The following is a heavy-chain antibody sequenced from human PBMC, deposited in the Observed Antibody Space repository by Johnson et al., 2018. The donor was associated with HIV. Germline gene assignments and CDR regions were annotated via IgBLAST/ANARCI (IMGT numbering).Heavy chain of an antibody. CDR3: ARDRPSGWPDAFDI. CDR1: GFTVSSNY. J-gene: IGHJ3*02. V-gene: IGHV3-66*01. D-gene: IGHD6-19*01. CDR2: IYSGGST. Sequence: VQLVESGGGVVRPGGSLRLSCAASGFTVSSNYMSWVRQAPGKGLEWVSVIYSGGSTYYADSVKGRFTISRDNSKNTLYLQMNSLRPEATAVYYCARDRPSGWPDAFDIWGQGTMVTVSS.